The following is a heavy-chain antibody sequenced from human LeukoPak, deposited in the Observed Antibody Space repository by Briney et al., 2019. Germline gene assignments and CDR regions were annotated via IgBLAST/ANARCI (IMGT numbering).Heavy chain of an antibody. D-gene: IGHD2-2*01. CDR3: AASSTWGSGWFDP. CDR1: GASFSDYY. Sequence: SQTLSPTCGLDGASFSDYYWGWISQPPGEGLGWIGEISHSGSTKYNPALRGRVIISVDTSKNQFSLKVRSVTAADTAVYYCAASSTWGSGWFDPWGQGTPVTVSS. CDR2: ISHSGST. J-gene: IGHJ5*02. V-gene: IGHV4-34*01.